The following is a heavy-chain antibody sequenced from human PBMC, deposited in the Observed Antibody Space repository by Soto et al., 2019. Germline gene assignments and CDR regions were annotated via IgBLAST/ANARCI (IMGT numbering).Heavy chain of an antibody. CDR2: ISSSSSYI. D-gene: IGHD6-13*01. V-gene: IGHV3-21*01. J-gene: IGHJ6*02. CDR3: ARDTAFWGQPLGAYYYYYGMDV. Sequence: EVQLVESGGGLVKPGGSLRLSCAASGFTFSSYSMNWVRQAPGKGLEWVSSISSSSSYIYYADSVKGRFTISRDNAKNSLYLQMNSLRAEDTAVYYCARDTAFWGQPLGAYYYYYGMDVWGQGTTVTVSS. CDR1: GFTFSSYS.